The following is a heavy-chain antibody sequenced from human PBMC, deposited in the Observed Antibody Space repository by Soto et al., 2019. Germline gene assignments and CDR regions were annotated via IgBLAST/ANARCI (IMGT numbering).Heavy chain of an antibody. Sequence: EVQLVQSGGGLVKPGGSLRLPCAGSGFSVNNAWMTWVRQAPGQGLECVAHIKRKSDGGTTDYAAPVKGRFTISRDDSTNTLFLEMNSLKTEDTAIYYCAKGIGTIDYWGQGAQVTVSS. J-gene: IGHJ4*02. CDR3: AKGIGTIDY. CDR1: GFSVNNAW. CDR2: IKRKSDGGTT. V-gene: IGHV3-15*01. D-gene: IGHD3-10*01.